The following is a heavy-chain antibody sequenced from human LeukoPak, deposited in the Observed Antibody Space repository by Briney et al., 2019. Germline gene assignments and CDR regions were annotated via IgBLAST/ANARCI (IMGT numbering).Heavy chain of an antibody. CDR3: ARPPTSLGYCSSTSCSSYYFDY. J-gene: IGHJ4*02. CDR1: GYTFTSYG. CDR2: ISAYNGNT. V-gene: IGHV1-18*01. Sequence: ASAKVSCKASGYTFTSYGISWVRQAPGQGLEWMGWISAYNGNTNYAQKFQGRVTMTRDTSISTAYMELSRLRSDDTAVYYCARPPTSLGYCSSTSCSSYYFDYWGQGTLVTVSS. D-gene: IGHD2-2*01.